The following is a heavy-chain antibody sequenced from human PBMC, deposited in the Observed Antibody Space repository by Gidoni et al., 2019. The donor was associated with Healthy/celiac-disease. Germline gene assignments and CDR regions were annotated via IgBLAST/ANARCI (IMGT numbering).Heavy chain of an antibody. D-gene: IGHD6-13*01. CDR2: ISGSGGST. CDR3: AKEPIAAADHDY. V-gene: IGHV3-23*01. CDR1: GLTFSSYA. J-gene: IGHJ4*02. Sequence: EVQLLESGGGFVQPGGSLRLSCAASGLTFSSYALSWVRQAPGKGLEWVSAISGSGGSTYYADSVKGRFTISRDNSKNTLYLQMNSLRAEDTAVYYCAKEPIAAADHDYWGQGTLVTVSS.